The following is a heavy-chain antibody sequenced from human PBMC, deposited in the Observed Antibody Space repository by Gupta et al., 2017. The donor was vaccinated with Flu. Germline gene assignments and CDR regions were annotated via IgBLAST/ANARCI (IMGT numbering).Heavy chain of an antibody. D-gene: IGHD3-3*01. CDR3: AKDIGGKSDFWGATPFYYYFGMDV. CDR1: GFTFGNYA. Sequence: EVQLVESGGGLVQPGRSLRLSCVASGFTFGNYAMHWVRQPPGKGLEWVSGITWDSDSIDYADSVKGRFTISRDNSKNSLYLQMNSLRTEDAALYYCAKDIGGKSDFWGATPFYYYFGMDVWGQGTTVTVSS. V-gene: IGHV3-9*01. J-gene: IGHJ6*02. CDR2: ITWDSDSI.